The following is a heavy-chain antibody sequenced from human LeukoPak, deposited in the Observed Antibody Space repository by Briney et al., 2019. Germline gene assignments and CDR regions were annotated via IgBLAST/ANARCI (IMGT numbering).Heavy chain of an antibody. CDR1: GGSFSGYY. V-gene: IGHV4-34*01. CDR3: ARHTYYYDSSGYYHAPFQH. Sequence: SETLSLTCAVYGGSFSGYYWSWIRQPPGKGLEWFVEINHSGSTNYNPSLKSRVTISVDTSKNQFSLKLSSVTAADTAVYYCARHTYYYDSSGYYHAPFQHWGQGTLVTVSS. D-gene: IGHD3-22*01. J-gene: IGHJ1*01. CDR2: INHSGST.